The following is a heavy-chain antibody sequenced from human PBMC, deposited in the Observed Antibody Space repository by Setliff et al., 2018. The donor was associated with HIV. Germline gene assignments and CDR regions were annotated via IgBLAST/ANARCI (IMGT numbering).Heavy chain of an antibody. Sequence: PSETLSLTCAVYGGSFSGYYWNWIRQPPGKGLEWIGEINHSGSTNYNPPLKSRVTISVDTSKNQFSLKLSSVTAADTAVYYCARDPRAPRYCSGGSCYSQRRAFDIWGQGTMVTVSS. D-gene: IGHD2-15*01. J-gene: IGHJ3*02. V-gene: IGHV4-34*01. CDR2: INHSGST. CDR1: GGSFSGYY. CDR3: ARDPRAPRYCSGGSCYSQRRAFDI.